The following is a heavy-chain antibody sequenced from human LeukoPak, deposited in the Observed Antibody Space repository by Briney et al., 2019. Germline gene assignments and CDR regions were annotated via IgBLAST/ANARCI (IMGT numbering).Heavy chain of an antibody. D-gene: IGHD2/OR15-2a*01. CDR3: AKVSMVHKYYFDY. CDR2: ISGSGGST. J-gene: IGHJ4*02. V-gene: IGHV3-23*01. CDR1: GFTFSSYA. Sequence: PGGSLRLSCAASGFTFSSYAMSWVRQAPGKGLEWVSAISGSGGSTYYADSVKGRFTISRDNSKNMLYLQMNSLRAEDTAVYYCAKVSMVHKYYFDYWGQGTLVTVSS.